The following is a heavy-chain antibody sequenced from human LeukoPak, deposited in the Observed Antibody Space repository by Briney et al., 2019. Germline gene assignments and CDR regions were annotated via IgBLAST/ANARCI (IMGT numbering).Heavy chain of an antibody. CDR1: GFTFSNYA. CDR2: INGRGGST. V-gene: IGHV3-23*01. D-gene: IGHD2-15*01. Sequence: GGSLRLSCAASGFTFSNYAMSWVRQAPGKGLEWVSSINGRGGSTYYADSVKGRFTISRDNSKNTLYLQMNSLRAEDTAVYYCAKGVGYCNGGSCQQFDYWGQGTLVTVSS. CDR3: AKGVGYCNGGSCQQFDY. J-gene: IGHJ4*02.